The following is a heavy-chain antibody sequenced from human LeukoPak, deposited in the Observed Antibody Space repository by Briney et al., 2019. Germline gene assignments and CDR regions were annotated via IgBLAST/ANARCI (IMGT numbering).Heavy chain of an antibody. V-gene: IGHV3-23*01. CDR2: ISGSGGST. D-gene: IGHD1-1*01. J-gene: IGHJ6*03. Sequence: PGGSLRLSCAASGFTFSSYGMSWVRQAPGKGLEWVSAISGSGGSTYYADSVKGRFTISRDNSKNTLYLQMNSLRAEDTAVYYCAKKSAGRNTYYYYYYMDVWGKGTTVTVSS. CDR1: GFTFSSYG. CDR3: AKKSAGRNTYYYYYYMDV.